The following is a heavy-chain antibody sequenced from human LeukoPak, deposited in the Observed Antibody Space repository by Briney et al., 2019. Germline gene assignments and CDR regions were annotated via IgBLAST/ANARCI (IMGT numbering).Heavy chain of an antibody. D-gene: IGHD6-13*01. CDR2: IYYSGST. J-gene: IGHJ4*02. CDR3: ARSFSSSWIRFDF. CDR1: GGSISGYY. Sequence: SETLSLTCTVSGGSISGYYWSWIRQPPGKGLEWIGYIYYSGSTNYNPSLNSRATISVDTSKNQFSLKLSSVTAADTAVYYCARSFSSSWIRFDFWGQGTLVTVSS. V-gene: IGHV4-59*01.